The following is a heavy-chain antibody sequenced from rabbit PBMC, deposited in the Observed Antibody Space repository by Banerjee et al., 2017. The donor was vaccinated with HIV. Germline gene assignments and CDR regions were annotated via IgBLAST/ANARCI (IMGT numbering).Heavy chain of an antibody. V-gene: IGHV1S45*01. Sequence: QEQLEESGGDLVKPEGSLTLTCTASGFSFSSYSMRWVRQAPGKGLEWIACIDAGRSGSTYYASWAKGRFTISKTSWTTVTLQMTSLTAADTATYFCARRRAYGSWTVDLWGQGTLVTVS. CDR3: ARRRAYGSWTVDL. CDR2: IDAGRSGST. J-gene: IGHJ3*01. D-gene: IGHD5-1*01. CDR1: GFSFSSYS.